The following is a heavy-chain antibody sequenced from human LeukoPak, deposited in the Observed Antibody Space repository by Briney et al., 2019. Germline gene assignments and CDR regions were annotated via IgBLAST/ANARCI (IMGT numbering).Heavy chain of an antibody. CDR1: GVSINSYY. Sequence: PSETLSLTCTVSGVSINSYYWSWIRRPPGRGLEWIGYIYCSGSTNYNPSLRSRVTISVDTSKTHFSLNLRSVTAADTAVYYCARTGYCSSKYCDYYGMDVWGQGTTVTVSS. CDR2: IYCSGST. J-gene: IGHJ6*02. CDR3: ARTGYCSSKYCDYYGMDV. V-gene: IGHV4-59*01. D-gene: IGHD6-13*01.